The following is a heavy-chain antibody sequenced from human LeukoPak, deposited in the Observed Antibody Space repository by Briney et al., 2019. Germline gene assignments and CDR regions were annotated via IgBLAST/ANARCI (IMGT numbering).Heavy chain of an antibody. V-gene: IGHV4-59*11. CDR2: IYYSGST. CDR3: ARVPRDQGPIGYSDL. CDR1: GGSISSHY. J-gene: IGHJ2*01. Sequence: PSETLSLTCTVSGGSISSHYWSWIRQPPGKGLEWIGYIYYSGSTNYNPSLKSRVTISVDTSKNQFSLKLSSVTAADTAVYYCARVPRDQGPIGYSDLWGRGTLVTVSS.